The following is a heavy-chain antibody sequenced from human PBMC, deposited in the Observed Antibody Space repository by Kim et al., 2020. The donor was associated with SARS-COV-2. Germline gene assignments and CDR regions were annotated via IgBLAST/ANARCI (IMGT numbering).Heavy chain of an antibody. CDR1: GGTFSSYA. J-gene: IGHJ6*02. Sequence: SVKVSCKASGGTFSSYAISWVRQAPGQGLEWMGGIIPIFGTANYAQKFQGRVTITADESTSTAYMELSSLRSEDTAVYYCARTDSGGLRLGELSLLPYYYYGMDVWGQGTTVTVSS. CDR3: ARTDSGGLRLGELSLLPYYYYGMDV. V-gene: IGHV1-69*13. CDR2: IIPIFGTA. D-gene: IGHD3-16*02.